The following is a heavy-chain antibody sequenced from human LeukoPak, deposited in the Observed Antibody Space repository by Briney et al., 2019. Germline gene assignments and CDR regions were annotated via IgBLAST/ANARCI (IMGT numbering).Heavy chain of an antibody. D-gene: IGHD6-6*01. CDR2: ITGSSSYI. CDR3: ASGFSSSPYFDY. V-gene: IGHV3-21*01. CDR1: GFTFSTYY. Sequence: GGSLRLSCAASGFTFSTYYMNWVRQAPEKGLEWVSFITGSSSYIYYTDSVKGRFTISRDNAKNSLFLQMNSLRDEDTAVYYCASGFSSSPYFDYWGQGTLVTVSS. J-gene: IGHJ4*02.